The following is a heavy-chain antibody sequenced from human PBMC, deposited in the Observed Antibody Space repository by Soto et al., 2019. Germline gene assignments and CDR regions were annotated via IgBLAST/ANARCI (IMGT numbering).Heavy chain of an antibody. Sequence: SVKVSCKASGYTFTSYSMHWVRQAPGKRREWMGWINAGNGNTKYSQKFQGRVTITRDTSASTAYMELSSLRSEHTAVYYCARAYDILTGQSKAPYYYYGMDVWAKGPRSPSP. D-gene: IGHD3-9*01. J-gene: IGHJ6*02. CDR3: ARAYDILTGQSKAPYYYYGMDV. V-gene: IGHV1-3*01. CDR2: INAGNGNT. CDR1: GYTFTSYS.